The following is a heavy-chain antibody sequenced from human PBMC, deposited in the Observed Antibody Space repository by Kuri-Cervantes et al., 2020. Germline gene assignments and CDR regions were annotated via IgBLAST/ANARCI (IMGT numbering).Heavy chain of an antibody. CDR1: GYTFTSYA. J-gene: IGHJ3*02. D-gene: IGHD3/OR15-3a*01. CDR3: ATLSKHFLDPGDTFDI. CDR2: INAGNGNT. V-gene: IGHV1-3*01. Sequence: ASVKVSCKASGYTFTSYAMHWVRQAPGQRLEWMGWINAGNGNTKYSQKFQGRVTITRDTSASTAYMELSSLRSEGTAVYYCATLSKHFLDPGDTFDIWGQGTMVTVSS.